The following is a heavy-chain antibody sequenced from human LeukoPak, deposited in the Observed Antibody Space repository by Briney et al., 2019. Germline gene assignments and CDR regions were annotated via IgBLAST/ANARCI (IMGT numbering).Heavy chain of an antibody. Sequence: ASVKVSCKASGYTFTGYYMHWVRQAPGQGLEWMGWINPNSGGTNYAQKFQGRVTMTRDTSISTAYMELSRLRSDDTAVYYCAREGTYGDYVHFYYMDVWGKGTTVTISS. D-gene: IGHD4-17*01. V-gene: IGHV1-2*02. CDR3: AREGTYGDYVHFYYMDV. CDR1: GYTFTGYY. CDR2: INPNSGGT. J-gene: IGHJ6*03.